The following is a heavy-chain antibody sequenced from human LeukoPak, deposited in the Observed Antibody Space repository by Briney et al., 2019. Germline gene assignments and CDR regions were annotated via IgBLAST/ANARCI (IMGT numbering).Heavy chain of an antibody. CDR1: GYTFTGYY. D-gene: IGHD2-2*02. J-gene: IGHJ3*02. V-gene: IGHV1-2*02. Sequence: ASVKVSCKASGYTFTGYYMHWVRQAPGQGLEWMGWINPNSGGTNYAQKFQGRVTMTRDTSISTAYMELSRLRSDDTAVYYCARAYCSSTSCYRTDAFDIWGQGTMVTVSS. CDR3: ARAYCSSTSCYRTDAFDI. CDR2: INPNSGGT.